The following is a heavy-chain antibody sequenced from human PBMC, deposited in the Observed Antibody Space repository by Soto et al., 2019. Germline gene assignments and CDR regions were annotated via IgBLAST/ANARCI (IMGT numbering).Heavy chain of an antibody. V-gene: IGHV4-31*11. J-gene: IGHJ4*02. D-gene: IGHD3-22*01. CDR1: GDSISSGGYS. CDR2: IYYSGST. Sequence: PSETLSLTCAVSGDSISSGGYSRSWIRQPPGKGLEWIGYIYYSGSTYYNPSLKSRVTISVDTSKNQFSLKLSSVTAADTAVYYCASDFSSDSNGYGGGCCCGQGTLVTVSS. CDR3: ASDFSSDSNGYGGGCC.